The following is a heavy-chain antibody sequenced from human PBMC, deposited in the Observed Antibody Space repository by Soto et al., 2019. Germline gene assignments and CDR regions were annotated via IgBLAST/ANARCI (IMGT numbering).Heavy chain of an antibody. CDR1: GYTLTSYA. D-gene: IGHD4-17*01. Sequence: ASVKVSCKASGYTLTSYAMHWLRQAPGQRLEWMGWINAGNGNTKYSQKFQGRVTITRDTSASTAYMELSSLRSEDTAVYYCARDIMTTVTTDDYWGQGTLVTVSS. J-gene: IGHJ4*02. V-gene: IGHV1-3*01. CDR2: INAGNGNT. CDR3: ARDIMTTVTTDDY.